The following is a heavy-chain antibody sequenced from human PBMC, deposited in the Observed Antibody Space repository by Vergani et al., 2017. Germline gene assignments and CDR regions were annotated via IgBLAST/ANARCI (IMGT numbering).Heavy chain of an antibody. Sequence: EVQLVESGGGLVQPGGSLRLSCAASGFTFSSYSMNWVRQAPGKGLEWVSYISSSSSTIYYADSVKGRFTISRDNAKNSLYLQMNSLRAEDTAVYYCARDPQDVVVPAAIYYYYGMDVWGQGTTVTVSS. V-gene: IGHV3-48*01. J-gene: IGHJ6*02. CDR1: GFTFSSYS. D-gene: IGHD2-2*01. CDR3: ARDPQDVVVPAAIYYYYGMDV. CDR2: ISSSSSTI.